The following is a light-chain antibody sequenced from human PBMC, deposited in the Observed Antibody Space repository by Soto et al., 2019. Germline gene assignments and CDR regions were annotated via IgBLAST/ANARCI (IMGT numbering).Light chain of an antibody. CDR1: QSISSY. Sequence: DIQMTQSPSSLSASVGDRVTITCRASQSISSYLNWYQQKPGKAPKVLIYDASSLESGVPSRFSGSGSGTEFSLTISSLQPDDFATYYCQQYNNYWTFGQGTKVDI. CDR3: QQYNNYWT. J-gene: IGKJ1*01. CDR2: DAS. V-gene: IGKV1-5*01.